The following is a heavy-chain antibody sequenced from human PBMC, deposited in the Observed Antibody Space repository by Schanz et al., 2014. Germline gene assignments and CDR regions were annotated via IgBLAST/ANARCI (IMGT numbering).Heavy chain of an antibody. D-gene: IGHD2-8*01. Sequence: ESGGGLIQPGGSLRLSCAVSGFTVNTNYMSWVRQAPGKGLEWISSMYINSGSTQYADSVKGRFIISRDSSKNTLFLQMNSLRAEDTAVYYCASLYDREYFDYWGQGTLVTVSS. J-gene: IGHJ4*02. V-gene: IGHV3-53*01. CDR3: ASLYDREYFDY. CDR1: GFTVNTNY. CDR2: MYINSGST.